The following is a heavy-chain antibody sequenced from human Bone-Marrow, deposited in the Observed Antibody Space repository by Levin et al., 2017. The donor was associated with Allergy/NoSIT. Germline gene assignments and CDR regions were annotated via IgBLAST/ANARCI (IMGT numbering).Heavy chain of an antibody. J-gene: IGHJ4*02. V-gene: IGHV3-33*01. CDR2: VWHDGSNK. CDR1: GFAFRSSI. CDR3: ARDSSPSAYGDYVLDY. Sequence: GGSLRLSCAASGFAFRSSIMHWVRQAPGKGLEWVALVWHDGSNKLYADSVKGQFSISRDNSKNTVYLQMNSLRGEDTAVYYCARDSSPSAYGDYVLDYWGQGTLVTVSS. D-gene: IGHD4-17*01.